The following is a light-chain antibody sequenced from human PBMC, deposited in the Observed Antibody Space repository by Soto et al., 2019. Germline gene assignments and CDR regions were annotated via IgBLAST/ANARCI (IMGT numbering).Light chain of an antibody. CDR2: GAS. V-gene: IGKV3-20*01. CDR1: QSVSSSY. J-gene: IGKJ4*01. CDR3: QQYGSSPPTLT. Sequence: EIVLTQSPGTLSLSPGERATLSCRASQSVSSSYLAWYQQKPGQAPRLLIYGASSRATGIPDRFSGSGFGTDFTLTISRLEPEDFAVYYCQQYGSSPPTLTFGGGTKVEIK.